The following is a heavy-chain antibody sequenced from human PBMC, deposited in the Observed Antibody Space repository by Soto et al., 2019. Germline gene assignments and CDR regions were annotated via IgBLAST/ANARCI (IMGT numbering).Heavy chain of an antibody. D-gene: IGHD3-16*02. CDR3: ARTLGGDYVWGSYRYTGSIAC. V-gene: IGHV4-39*01. CDR1: GGSISSSSYY. J-gene: IGHJ6*02. CDR2: IYYSGST. Sequence: PSETLSLTCTVSGGSISSSSYYWGWIRQPPGKGLEWIGSIYYSGSTYYNPSLKSRVTISVDTSKNQFSLKLSSVTAADTAVYYCARTLGGDYVWGSYRYTGSIACWGQGTTVTVAS.